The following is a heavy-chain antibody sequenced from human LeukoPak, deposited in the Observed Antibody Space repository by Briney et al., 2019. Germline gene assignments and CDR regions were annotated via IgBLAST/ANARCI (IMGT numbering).Heavy chain of an antibody. CDR3: ARDLAYFVWLLPQMDY. Sequence: GGSLRLSCAASGFTFSSYWMSWVRQAPGKGLEWVANIKQDGSEKYYVDSVKGRFTISRDNAKNSLFLQMNSLRAEDTAVYYCARDLAYFVWLLPQMDYGGQGTLVTVSS. CDR2: IKQDGSEK. V-gene: IGHV3-7*01. CDR1: GFTFSSYW. J-gene: IGHJ4*02. D-gene: IGHD3-9*01.